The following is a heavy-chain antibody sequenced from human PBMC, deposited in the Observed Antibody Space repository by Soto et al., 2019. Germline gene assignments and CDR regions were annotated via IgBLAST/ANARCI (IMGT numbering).Heavy chain of an antibody. CDR3: ARHLPLVVPAALGGNWFDT. D-gene: IGHD2-2*01. Sequence: SETLSLTCTVSGGSISSRSYYWGCIRQPPGKGLEWIGSIYYSGSTYYNPSLKSRVTISVDTSKNQFSLKLSSVTAADTAVYYCARHLPLVVPAALGGNWFDTWGQGTLVTVS. J-gene: IGHJ5*02. CDR1: GGSISSRSYY. V-gene: IGHV4-39*01. CDR2: IYYSGST.